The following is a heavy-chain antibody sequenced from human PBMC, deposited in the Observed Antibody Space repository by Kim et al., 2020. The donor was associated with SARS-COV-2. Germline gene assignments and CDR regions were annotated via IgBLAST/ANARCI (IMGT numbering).Heavy chain of an antibody. D-gene: IGHD3-10*01. J-gene: IGHJ4*02. Sequence: SETLSLTCTVSGESITNYYWIWIRQPPGKGLEWIGYIYYSGITKYNPSLKSRVTISVDTSQNQISLKMTSVSAADTAVYYCANGALWDYYFEYWGQGTLVTVSS. CDR1: GESITNYY. CDR2: IYYSGIT. CDR3: ANGALWDYYFEY. V-gene: IGHV4-59*03.